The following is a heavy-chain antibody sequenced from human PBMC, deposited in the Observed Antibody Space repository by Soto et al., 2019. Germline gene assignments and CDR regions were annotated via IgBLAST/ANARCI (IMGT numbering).Heavy chain of an antibody. J-gene: IGHJ4*02. Sequence: PSETLSLTCTVSGGSISSGDYFWSWIRHTPGKGLEWIKYMYKTGATYDNPSLRSRVSMSIDPSKNQFSLKVTSVTAADSAVYYCARGVSGPLYAFDSWGQGTPVTVSS. CDR1: GGSISSGDYF. CDR2: MYKTGAT. CDR3: ARGVSGPLYAFDS. V-gene: IGHV4-30-4*01. D-gene: IGHD4-17*01.